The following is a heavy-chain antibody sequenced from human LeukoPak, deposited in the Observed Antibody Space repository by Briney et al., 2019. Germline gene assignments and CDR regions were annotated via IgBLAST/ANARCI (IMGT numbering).Heavy chain of an antibody. D-gene: IGHD2-8*01. CDR3: AREWAYYYMDV. Sequence: SETLSLTCAVYGGSFSGYYWSWIRQPPGKGLEWIGEINHSGSTNYNPSLKSRVTISVDTSKNQFSLKLSSVTAADTAVYYCAREWAYYYMDVWGKGTTVTVSS. J-gene: IGHJ6*03. CDR1: GGSFSGYY. CDR2: INHSGST. V-gene: IGHV4-34*01.